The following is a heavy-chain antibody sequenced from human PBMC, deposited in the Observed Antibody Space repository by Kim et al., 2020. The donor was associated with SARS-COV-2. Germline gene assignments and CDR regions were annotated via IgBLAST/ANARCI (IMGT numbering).Heavy chain of an antibody. Sequence: SWEGRFTISRDNSKNPLYLQMNSLRAEDTAVYYCANLIFGAQLEGQYWGQGTLVTVSS. V-gene: IGHV3-23*01. J-gene: IGHJ4*02. D-gene: IGHD3-10*02. CDR3: ANLIFGAQLEGQY.